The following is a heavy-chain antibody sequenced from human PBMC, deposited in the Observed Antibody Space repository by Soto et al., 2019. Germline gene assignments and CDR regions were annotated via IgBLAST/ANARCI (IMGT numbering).Heavy chain of an antibody. Sequence: QVQLVESGGGVVQPGRSLRLSCAASGFTFSSYAMHWVRQAPGKGLEWVAVISYDGSNKYYADSVKGRFTISRDNSKNTLYLQMNSLRAEDTAVYYCARVTRGVSLAFDIWGQGTMVTVS. CDR3: ARVTRGVSLAFDI. D-gene: IGHD1-26*01. CDR1: GFTFSSYA. J-gene: IGHJ3*02. CDR2: ISYDGSNK. V-gene: IGHV3-30-3*01.